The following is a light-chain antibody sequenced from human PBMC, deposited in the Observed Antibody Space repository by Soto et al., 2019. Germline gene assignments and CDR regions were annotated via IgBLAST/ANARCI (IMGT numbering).Light chain of an antibody. CDR2: DAS. CDR1: QSVSSD. J-gene: IGKJ4*01. CDR3: QQFSSYPLT. V-gene: IGKV3-11*01. Sequence: ELVLTQSPATLSLPPVEIAPLSCRASQSVSSDLVWYRQKPGQAPRLPIYDASSRATGIPDRFSGGGSGTDFTLTISRLEPEDFAVYYCQQFSSYPLTFGGGTKVDI.